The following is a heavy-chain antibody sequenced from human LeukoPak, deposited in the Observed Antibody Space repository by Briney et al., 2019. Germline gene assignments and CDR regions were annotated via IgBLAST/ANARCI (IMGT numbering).Heavy chain of an antibody. CDR2: INPSGGST. V-gene: IGHV1-46*01. D-gene: IGHD3-22*01. CDR1: VYTFTSYY. Sequence: GASVKVSCKASVYTFTSYYMHWVRQAPGQGLEWMGIINPSGGSTSYAQKFQGRVTMTRDTSTSTVYMEMSSLRSEDTAVYYCARSYYYDSSGYRTYDAFDIWGQGTMVTVSS. J-gene: IGHJ3*02. CDR3: ARSYYYDSSGYRTYDAFDI.